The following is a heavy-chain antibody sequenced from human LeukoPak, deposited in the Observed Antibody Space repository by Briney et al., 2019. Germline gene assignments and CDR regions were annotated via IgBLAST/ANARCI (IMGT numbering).Heavy chain of an antibody. D-gene: IGHD2-15*01. Sequence: GGSLRLSCAASGFTFSTYAMHWVRQAPGKGLGWVSGISGSGGSTYYADSVKGRFTISRDNSKNTLYLQMNSLRVEDTAVYYCAKDRGRTWVQVANWGQGTLVTVSS. J-gene: IGHJ4*02. CDR2: ISGSGGST. V-gene: IGHV3-23*01. CDR1: GFTFSTYA. CDR3: AKDRGRTWVQVAN.